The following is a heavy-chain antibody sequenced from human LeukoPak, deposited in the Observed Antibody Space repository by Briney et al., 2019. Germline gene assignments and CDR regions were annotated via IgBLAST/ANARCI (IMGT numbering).Heavy chain of an antibody. J-gene: IGHJ6*02. CDR1: GGSVSSGSYY. CDR3: ARDRRDTIFGVVITSYYYYGMDV. V-gene: IGHV4-61*01. D-gene: IGHD3-3*01. Sequence: SETLSLTCTVSGGSVSSGSYYWSWIRQPPGKGLEWIGYIYYSGSTNYNPSLKSRVTISVDTSKNQFSLKLSSVTAADTAVYYCARDRRDTIFGVVITSYYYYGMDVWGQGTTATVSS. CDR2: IYYSGST.